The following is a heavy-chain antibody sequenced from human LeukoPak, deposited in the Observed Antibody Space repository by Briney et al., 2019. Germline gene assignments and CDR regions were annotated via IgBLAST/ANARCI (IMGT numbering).Heavy chain of an antibody. CDR1: GGSFSGYY. J-gene: IGHJ4*02. Sequence: PSETLSLTCAVYGGSFSGYYWSWIRQPPGKGLEWIGEINHSGSTNYNPSLKSRVTISVDTSKNQFSLKLSSVTAADTAVYYCASRYYDYVWGSYRYEDYWGQGTLVTVSS. V-gene: IGHV4-34*01. CDR3: ASRYYDYVWGSYRYEDY. CDR2: INHSGST. D-gene: IGHD3-16*02.